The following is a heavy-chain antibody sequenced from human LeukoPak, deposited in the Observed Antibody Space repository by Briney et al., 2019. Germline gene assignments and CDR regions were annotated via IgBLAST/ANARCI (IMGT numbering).Heavy chain of an antibody. CDR2: INHSGST. CDR3: AREVKQWIRTGTLDY. J-gene: IGHJ4*02. Sequence: PSQTLSLTCAVYGGSFSGYYWSWIRQPPGKGLEWIGEINHSGSTNYNPSLKSRVTISVDTSKNQFSLKLSSVTAADTAVYYCAREVKQWIRTGTLDYWGQGTLVTVSS. V-gene: IGHV4-34*01. D-gene: IGHD6-19*01. CDR1: GGSFSGYY.